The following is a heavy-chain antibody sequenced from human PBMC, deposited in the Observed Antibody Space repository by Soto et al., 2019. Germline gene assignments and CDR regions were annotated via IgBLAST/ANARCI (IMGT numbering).Heavy chain of an antibody. CDR2: IYYSGST. D-gene: IGHD3-22*01. CDR3: ARLDSSGYYYGYYFDY. V-gene: IGHV4-31*03. CDR1: GGSISSGGYY. J-gene: IGHJ4*02. Sequence: SETLSLTCTVSGGSISSGGYYWSCIRQHPGKGLEWIGYIYYSGSTYYNPSLKSRVTISVDTSKNQFSLKLSSVTAADTAVYYCARLDSSGYYYGYYFDYWGQGTLVTVSS.